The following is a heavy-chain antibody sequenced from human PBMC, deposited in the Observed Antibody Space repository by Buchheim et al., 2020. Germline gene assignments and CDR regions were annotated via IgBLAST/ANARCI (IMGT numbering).Heavy chain of an antibody. D-gene: IGHD1-26*01. V-gene: IGHV4-34*01. J-gene: IGHJ4*02. CDR1: GGSFIGYY. CDR2: INHSGST. Sequence: QVQLQQWGAGLLKPSETLSLTCAVYGGSFIGYYWSWIRQPPGKGLEWIGEINHSGSTNYNPSLNSRVTISLDTSKNQFSLKLRSVTAADTAVYYCATTKWELLTRPIVFDYWGQGTL. CDR3: ATTKWELLTRPIVFDY.